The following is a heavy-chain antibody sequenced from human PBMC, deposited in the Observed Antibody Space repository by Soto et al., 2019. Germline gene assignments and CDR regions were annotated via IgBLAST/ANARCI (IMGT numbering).Heavy chain of an antibody. Sequence: EVQLLESGGGLVQPGGSLRLSCAASGFTFSSYAMSWVRQAPGKGLEWVSAISGSGGSTYYADSVKGRFTISRDNSKNTLYLQLNSMRAEDTDVYYCENPPLDSYGYGYYYDYYGMDVWGQGTTVTVSS. V-gene: IGHV3-23*01. CDR2: ISGSGGST. J-gene: IGHJ6*02. CDR1: GFTFSSYA. CDR3: ENPPLDSYGYGYYYDYYGMDV. D-gene: IGHD5-18*01.